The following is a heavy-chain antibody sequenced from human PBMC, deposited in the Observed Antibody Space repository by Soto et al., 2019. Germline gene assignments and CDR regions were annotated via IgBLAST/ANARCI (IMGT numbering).Heavy chain of an antibody. J-gene: IGHJ4*02. CDR3: AAALAWRTSSGWYDY. CDR2: IVVGSGNT. Sequence: GASVKVSCKASGFTFTSSAVQWVRQARGQRLEWIGWIVVGSGNTNYAQKFQERVTITRDMSTSTAYMELSSLRSEDTAVCYCAAALAWRTSSGWYDYWGQGTLVTVSS. CDR1: GFTFTSSA. V-gene: IGHV1-58*01. D-gene: IGHD6-19*01.